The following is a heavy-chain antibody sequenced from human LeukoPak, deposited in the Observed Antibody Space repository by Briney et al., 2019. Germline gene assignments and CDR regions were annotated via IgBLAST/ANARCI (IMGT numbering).Heavy chain of an antibody. V-gene: IGHV4-39*01. CDR1: GGSISSGSFY. Sequence: SETLSLTCTVSGGSISSGSFYWGWIREPPGKGLQWIGSISYSGNTHYNPSLKSRVAISVDTSKTQFSLKLSSVTAADTAVYYCARQGGVGATGFDDCRGQGTLVTVSS. J-gene: IGHJ4*02. CDR2: ISYSGNT. D-gene: IGHD1-26*01. CDR3: ARQGGVGATGFDDC.